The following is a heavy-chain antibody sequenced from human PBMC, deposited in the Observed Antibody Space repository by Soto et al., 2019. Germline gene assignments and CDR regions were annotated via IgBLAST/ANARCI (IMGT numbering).Heavy chain of an antibody. Sequence: ASVKVSCKASGGTFSSYAISWVRQAPGQGLEWMGGIIPIFGTANYAQKFQGRVTITADESTSTAYMELSSLRSEDTAVYYCARAGSGSYYSYYYYGMDVWGQGTTVTVSS. J-gene: IGHJ6*02. CDR3: ARAGSGSYYSYYYYGMDV. CDR2: IIPIFGTA. V-gene: IGHV1-69*13. CDR1: GGTFSSYA. D-gene: IGHD1-26*01.